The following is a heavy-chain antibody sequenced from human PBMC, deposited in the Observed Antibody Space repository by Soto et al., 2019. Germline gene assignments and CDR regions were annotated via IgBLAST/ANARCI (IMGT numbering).Heavy chain of an antibody. V-gene: IGHV4-61*08. CDR2: IYYSGST. CDR3: ARQSNYVDYYYYYMDV. CDR1: GGSISSGGYY. J-gene: IGHJ6*03. Sequence: SETLSLTCTVSGGSISSGGYYWSWIRQHPGKGLEWIGYIYYSGSTNYNPSLKSRVTISVDTSKNQFSLKLSSVTAADTAVYYCARQSNYVDYYYYYMDVWGKGTTVTVSS. D-gene: IGHD4-4*01.